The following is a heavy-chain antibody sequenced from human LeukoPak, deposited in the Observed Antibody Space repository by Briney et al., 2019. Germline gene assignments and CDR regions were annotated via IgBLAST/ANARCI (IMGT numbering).Heavy chain of an antibody. J-gene: IGHJ4*02. Sequence: QPGGSLRLSCRASGFSLRASDMHWLRQAPGKGLEWVAVIWYDGSNKYYADSVKGRFTISRDNSKNTLYLQMNSLRAEDTAVYYCARALIVVVPAAFDYWGQGTLVTVSS. V-gene: IGHV3-33*01. D-gene: IGHD2-2*01. CDR1: GFSLRASD. CDR2: IWYDGSNK. CDR3: ARALIVVVPAAFDY.